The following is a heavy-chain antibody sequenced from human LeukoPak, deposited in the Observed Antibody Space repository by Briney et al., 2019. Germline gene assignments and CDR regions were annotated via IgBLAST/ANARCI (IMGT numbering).Heavy chain of an antibody. J-gene: IGHJ4*02. Sequence: PSETLSLTCNVSGGSISSYYWGWVRQPPGQGLEWIGEISLTGRTNYNPSLNGRVTMSLDESRNQLSLNLTSVAAADTAIYYCSRESGAFCPFGYWGQGTLVIVPP. CDR3: SRESGAFCPFGY. CDR2: ISLTGRT. D-gene: IGHD1-26*01. CDR1: GGSISSYY. V-gene: IGHV4-59*12.